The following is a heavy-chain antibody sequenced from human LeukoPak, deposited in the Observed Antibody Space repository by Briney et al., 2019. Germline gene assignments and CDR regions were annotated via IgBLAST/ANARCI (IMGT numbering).Heavy chain of an antibody. Sequence: GGSLEPPFSASGFTFSSYGMHWVRQAPGKGLEWVAVISYDGSNKYYADSVKGRFTISRDNSKNTLYLQMNSLRAEDTAVYYCAKEGNTVVTRLTIDYWGEGTLVVVSS. CDR1: GFTFSSYG. J-gene: IGHJ4*02. CDR2: ISYDGSNK. D-gene: IGHD4-23*01. V-gene: IGHV3-30*18. CDR3: AKEGNTVVTRLTIDY.